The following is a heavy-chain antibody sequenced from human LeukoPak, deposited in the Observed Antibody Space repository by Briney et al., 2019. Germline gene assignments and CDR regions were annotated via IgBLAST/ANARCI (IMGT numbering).Heavy chain of an antibody. CDR3: ASARDGYNWSY. D-gene: IGHD5-24*01. CDR2: IYTSGST. V-gene: IGHV4-61*02. CDR1: GGSISSGSYY. Sequence: SETLSLTCTVSGGSISSGSYYWSWIRRPAGKGLEWIGRIYTSGSTNYNPSLKSRVTISVDTSKNQFSLKLSSVTAADTAVYYCASARDGYNWSYWGQGTLVTVSS. J-gene: IGHJ4*02.